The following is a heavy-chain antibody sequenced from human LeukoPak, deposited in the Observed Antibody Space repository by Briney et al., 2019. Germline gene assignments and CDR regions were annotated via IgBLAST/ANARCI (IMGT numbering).Heavy chain of an antibody. Sequence: KASETLSLTCTVSGGSISSNSNYWGWIRQPPGKGLEWIGSISYSGSTYYNPSLKSRVTISVDTSKNQFSLKLSSVTAADTAVYYCARISTRLIVVVTQTFDYWGQGTLVTVSS. D-gene: IGHD3-22*01. CDR3: ARISTRLIVVVTQTFDY. CDR1: GGSISSNSNY. J-gene: IGHJ4*02. V-gene: IGHV4-39*07. CDR2: ISYSGST.